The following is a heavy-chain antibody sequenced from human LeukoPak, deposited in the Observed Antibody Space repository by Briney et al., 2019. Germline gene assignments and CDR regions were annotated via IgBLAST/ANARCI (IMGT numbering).Heavy chain of an antibody. D-gene: IGHD3-9*01. CDR3: ARETGYPITTYYYYYMDV. V-gene: IGHV4-38-2*02. J-gene: IGHJ6*03. CDR2: IYHSGST. Sequence: SETLSLTCTVSGYSISSGYYWCWIRPPPGKGLEWIGSIYHSGSTYHNPSLKSRVTMSVDTSKNQFSLKLSSVTAADTAVYYCARETGYPITTYYYYYMDVWGKGTTVTISS. CDR1: GYSISSGYY.